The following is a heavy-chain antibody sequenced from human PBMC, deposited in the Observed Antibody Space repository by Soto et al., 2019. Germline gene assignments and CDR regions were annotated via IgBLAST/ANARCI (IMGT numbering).Heavy chain of an antibody. J-gene: IGHJ6*02. CDR1: GFNFSRDG. CDR2: ISYDGRTK. Sequence: QVQLVESGGGVVQPGRSLRLSCAAIGFNFSRDGMHWVRQAPGKGLEWVALISYDGRTKYYADSVKGRVTISRDNSKNTLYLQMNSLRAEDTAVYYCANGIRGRLWFGELSGLGMDVWGQGTTVTVSS. D-gene: IGHD3-10*01. CDR3: ANGIRGRLWFGELSGLGMDV. V-gene: IGHV3-30*18.